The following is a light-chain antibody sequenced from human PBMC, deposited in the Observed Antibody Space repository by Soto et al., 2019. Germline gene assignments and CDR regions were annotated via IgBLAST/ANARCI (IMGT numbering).Light chain of an antibody. CDR1: SSNIGSNT. V-gene: IGLV1-44*01. CDR3: AAWDDSLNGVV. CDR2: SNN. J-gene: IGLJ2*01. Sequence: QSVLTQPPSASGTPGQRVTISCSGSSSNIGSNTVNWYQQLPGTAPKLLIYSNNQRPSGGPDRFSGSKSGTSASLAISGLKSGDEADYYCAAWDDSLNGVVFGGGTKLTVL.